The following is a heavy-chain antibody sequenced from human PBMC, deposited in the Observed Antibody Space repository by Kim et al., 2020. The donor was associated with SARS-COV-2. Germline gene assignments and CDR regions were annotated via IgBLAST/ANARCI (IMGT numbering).Heavy chain of an antibody. V-gene: IGHV3-23*01. CDR3: AKVRYYDRTWEVMDV. J-gene: IGHJ6*02. Sequence: GGSLRLSCAASGFTFSSYAMSWVRQAPGKGLEWVSAISGSGGSTYYADSVKGRFTISRDNSKNTLYLQMNSLRAEDTAVYYCAKVRYYDRTWEVMDVWGQGTTVTVSS. D-gene: IGHD3-22*01. CDR2: ISGSGGST. CDR1: GFTFSSYA.